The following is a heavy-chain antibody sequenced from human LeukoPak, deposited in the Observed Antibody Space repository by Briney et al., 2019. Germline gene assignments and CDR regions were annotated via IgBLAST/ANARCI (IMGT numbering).Heavy chain of an antibody. CDR3: ARAGAGSYYGGFDY. CDR2: TSSSSSYI. J-gene: IGHJ4*02. D-gene: IGHD3-10*01. CDR1: GFAFSSYS. V-gene: IGHV3-21*01. Sequence: GGSLRLSCAASGFAFSSYSMSWVRQAPGKGLEWFSFTSSSSSYIYYAESVKGRFTISRDNAKNSLYLQMNSLRAEDTAVYYCARAGAGSYYGGFDYWGQGSLVTVSS.